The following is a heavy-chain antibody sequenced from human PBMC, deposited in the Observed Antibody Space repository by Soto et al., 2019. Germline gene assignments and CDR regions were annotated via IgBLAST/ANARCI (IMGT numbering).Heavy chain of an antibody. CDR1: GFTFSNYA. J-gene: IGHJ4*02. V-gene: IGHV3-23*01. CDR2: ISGSGGST. D-gene: IGHD3-22*01. Sequence: GGSLRLSCAASGFTFSNYAMNWVRQAPGKGLEWVSGISGSGGSTYYADSVKGRFAISRDNFKNTLELQMNSLRAEDTAVDYCAKDELEGYYDSSGYYNYWGQGTLVTVSS. CDR3: AKDELEGYYDSSGYYNY.